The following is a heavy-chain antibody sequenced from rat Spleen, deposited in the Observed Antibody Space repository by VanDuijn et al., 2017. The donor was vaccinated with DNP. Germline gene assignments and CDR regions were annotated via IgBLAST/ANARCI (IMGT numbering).Heavy chain of an antibody. Sequence: EVQLVESGGGLVQPGRSLKLSCAASGFTFSDYNMAWVRQAPKKGLEWVATISYDGSSTYYRDSVKGRFTISRDNAKSTLYLQMDSLRSEDTATYYCARLGFRDYWGQGVMVTVSS. CDR3: ARLGFRDY. CDR1: GFTFSDYN. V-gene: IGHV5-7*01. J-gene: IGHJ2*01. D-gene: IGHD4-1*01. CDR2: ISYDGSST.